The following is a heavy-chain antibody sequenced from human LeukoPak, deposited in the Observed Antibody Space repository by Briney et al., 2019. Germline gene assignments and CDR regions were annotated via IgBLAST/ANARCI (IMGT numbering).Heavy chain of an antibody. Sequence: SETLSLTCTVSGGSISRGSYYWSWIRQPPETGLEWIGYIYYSGSTNYNPSLKSRVTISVDTSKNQFSLKLSSVTAADTAVYYCARDTGNRFDPWGQGTLVTVSS. CDR1: GGSISRGSYY. J-gene: IGHJ5*02. D-gene: IGHD2-8*02. CDR3: ARDTGNRFDP. V-gene: IGHV4-61*01. CDR2: IYYSGST.